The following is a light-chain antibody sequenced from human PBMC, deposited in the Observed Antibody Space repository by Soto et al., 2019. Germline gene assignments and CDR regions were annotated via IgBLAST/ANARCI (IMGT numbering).Light chain of an antibody. CDR2: GAS. CDR1: QSVCSRC. CDR3: QHYGTTPWT. V-gene: IGKV3-20*01. Sequence: ETVLTQSPGTLSLSPGERVTLSCGASQSVCSRCFAWYQQKPGQSPRLLIYGASTRATGIPDRFSGSGSGTDFTLTISRLEPEDFAVYYCQHYGTTPWTFGQGTKVGIK. J-gene: IGKJ1*01.